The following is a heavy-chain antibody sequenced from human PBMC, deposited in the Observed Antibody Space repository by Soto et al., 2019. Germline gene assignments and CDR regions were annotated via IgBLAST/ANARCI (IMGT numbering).Heavy chain of an antibody. D-gene: IGHD3-22*01. CDR3: AREPGGYYDSSDYLNWFDP. J-gene: IGHJ5*02. V-gene: IGHV4-39*02. Sequence: SETLSLTCSVSGGNISSSSYFWGWIRQPPGKGLEWIGSIYYSGSTYYNPSLKSRVTVSVDTSKNQFSLKLSSVTAADTAVYYCAREPGGYYDSSDYLNWFDPWGQGTLVTVSS. CDR1: GGNISSSSYF. CDR2: IYYSGST.